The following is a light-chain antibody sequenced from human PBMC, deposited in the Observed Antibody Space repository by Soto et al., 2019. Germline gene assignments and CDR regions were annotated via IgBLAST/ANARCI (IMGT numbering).Light chain of an antibody. Sequence: QSVLTQPPSVSGAPGQRVTISCPGTSSNIGAGYDVHWYQQLPGTAPKLLIYGNSNRPSGVPDRFSGSKSGTSASLAITGLQAEDEADYYCQSYDSSLSGRVFGTGTKLTVL. CDR2: GNS. V-gene: IGLV1-40*01. CDR3: QSYDSSLSGRV. CDR1: SSNIGAGYD. J-gene: IGLJ1*01.